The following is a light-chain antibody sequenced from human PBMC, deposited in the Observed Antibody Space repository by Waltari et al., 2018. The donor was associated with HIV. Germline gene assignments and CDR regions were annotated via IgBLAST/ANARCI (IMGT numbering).Light chain of an antibody. CDR3: QQYGNSPFT. Sequence: EIVLTQSPGTLSLSPGESGTLSCRASQQIAKNYLACYQQKPGQPPRSLIDGASSRATGSPDRFSGSGSGTDFAVTITRLEPEDVAVYYCQQYGNSPFTFRPGTKVDMK. CDR2: GAS. V-gene: IGKV3-20*01. J-gene: IGKJ3*01. CDR1: QQIAKNY.